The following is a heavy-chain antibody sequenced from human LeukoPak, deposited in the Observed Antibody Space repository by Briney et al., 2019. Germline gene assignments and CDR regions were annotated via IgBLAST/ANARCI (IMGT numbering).Heavy chain of an antibody. J-gene: IGHJ4*02. CDR2: ISDSGGRT. CDR3: AKRAVVIRVILVGFHKEAYYFYS. Sequence: PGGSLRLSCAVSGITLSNYGMSWVREAPGKGLEWVAGISDSGGRTNYADSVKGRFTISRDNPKNTLYLQMNSLRAEDTAVYFCAKRAVVIRVILVGFHKEAYYFYSWGQGTLVTVSS. D-gene: IGHD3-22*01. V-gene: IGHV3-23*01. CDR1: GITLSNYG.